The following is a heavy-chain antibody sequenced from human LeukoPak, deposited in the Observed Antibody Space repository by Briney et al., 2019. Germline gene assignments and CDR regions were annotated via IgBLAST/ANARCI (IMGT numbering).Heavy chain of an antibody. J-gene: IGHJ4*02. Sequence: VAPVKVSCKASGYTFTSYGISWVRQAPGQGLEWMGWISAYNGNTNYAQKLQGRVTMTTDTSTSTAYMELRSLRSDDTAVYYCAGDHMGRGVKGYWGQGTLVTVSS. D-gene: IGHD3-10*01. CDR1: GYTFTSYG. CDR2: ISAYNGNT. V-gene: IGHV1-18*01. CDR3: AGDHMGRGVKGY.